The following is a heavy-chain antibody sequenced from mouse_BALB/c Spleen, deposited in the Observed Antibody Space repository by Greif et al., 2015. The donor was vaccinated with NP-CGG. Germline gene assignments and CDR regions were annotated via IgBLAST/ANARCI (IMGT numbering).Heavy chain of an antibody. J-gene: IGHJ4*01. V-gene: IGHV1S137*01. CDR1: GYTFTDYA. CDR2: ISTYYGDA. Sequence: VKLMESGAELVRPGVSVKISCKGSGYTFTDYAMHWVKQSHAKSLEWIGVISTYYGDASYNQKFKGKATMTVDKSSSTAYMELARLTSEDSAIYYCARTGKDAMDYWGQGTSVTVSS. CDR3: ARTGKDAMDY. D-gene: IGHD4-1*01.